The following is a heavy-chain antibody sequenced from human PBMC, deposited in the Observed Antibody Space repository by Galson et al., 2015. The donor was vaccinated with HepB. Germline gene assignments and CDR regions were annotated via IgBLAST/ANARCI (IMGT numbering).Heavy chain of an antibody. J-gene: IGHJ4*02. CDR3: TRGFPYYNNELNDY. CDR2: ISSGGSYI. D-gene: IGHD3-22*01. CDR1: GFTFTGYA. V-gene: IGHV3-21*01. Sequence: SLRLSCAASGFTFTGYAMTWVRQPPGRGLEWISSISSGGSYIYYADSVKGRFTISRDTARNSLFLQLNSLRAEDTAVYYCTRGFPYYNNELNDYWGQGTLVTVSS.